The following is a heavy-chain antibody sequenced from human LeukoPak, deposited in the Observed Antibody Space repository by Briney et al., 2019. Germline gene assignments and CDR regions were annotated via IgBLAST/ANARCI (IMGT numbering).Heavy chain of an antibody. J-gene: IGHJ6*03. D-gene: IGHD3-10*01. Sequence: GGSLRLSCATSGFTFDEYAMHWVRQAPGKGLVWVSGISWNSDTIAYAGSVKGRFTISRDNAKKSVYLHMSSLRAEDTALYYCARLSAYYYGSYFYYYMDVWGKGTTVTVSS. CDR1: GFTFDEYA. CDR3: ARLSAYYYGSYFYYYMDV. V-gene: IGHV3-9*01. CDR2: ISWNSDTI.